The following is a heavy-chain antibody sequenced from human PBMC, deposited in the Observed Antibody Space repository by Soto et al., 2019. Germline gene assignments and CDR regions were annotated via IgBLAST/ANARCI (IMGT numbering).Heavy chain of an antibody. CDR1: GFTFSSYA. Sequence: VQLLESGGGLVQPGGSLRLSCSASGFTFSSYAMSWVRQAQGKGLEWVSAISGSGGSTYYADSVKGRFTISRDNSKNTLYMQMNSLRAEDTAVYYCAKEVPRGSSRWRWDYYYGMDVWGQGTTVTVSS. V-gene: IGHV3-23*01. CDR2: ISGSGGST. CDR3: AKEVPRGSSRWRWDYYYGMDV. D-gene: IGHD6-13*01. J-gene: IGHJ6*02.